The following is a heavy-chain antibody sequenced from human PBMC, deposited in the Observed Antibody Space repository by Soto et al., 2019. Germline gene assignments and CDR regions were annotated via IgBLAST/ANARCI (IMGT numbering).Heavy chain of an antibody. CDR2: ISYDGSNK. Sequence: QVQLVESGGGVVQPGRSLRLSCAASGFTFSSYGMHWVRQAPGKGLEWVAVISYDGSNKYYADSVKGRFTISRDNSKNTLYLQTNSLRAEDTAVYYCAKDPRSQLLPTYYFDYWGQGTLVTVSS. J-gene: IGHJ4*02. CDR3: AKDPRSQLLPTYYFDY. V-gene: IGHV3-30*18. CDR1: GFTFSSYG. D-gene: IGHD2-2*01.